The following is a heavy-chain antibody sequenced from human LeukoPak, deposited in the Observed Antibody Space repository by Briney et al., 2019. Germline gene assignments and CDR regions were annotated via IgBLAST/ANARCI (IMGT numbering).Heavy chain of an antibody. V-gene: IGHV3-23*01. Sequence: GGSLRLSCAASGFTFSSYAMSWVRQAPGKGLEWVSAISGSGGSTYYADSVKGRFTISRDNSKNTLYLQMNSLRAEDTAVYYCAKDGVVRGTYYYYYMDVWGKGTTVTVSS. CDR1: GFTFSSYA. CDR3: AKDGVVRGTYYYYYMDV. D-gene: IGHD3-10*01. CDR2: ISGSGGST. J-gene: IGHJ6*03.